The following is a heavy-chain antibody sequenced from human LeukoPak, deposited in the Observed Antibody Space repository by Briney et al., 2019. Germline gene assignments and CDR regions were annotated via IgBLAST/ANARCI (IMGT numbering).Heavy chain of an antibody. CDR2: ISAYNGNT. CDR1: GYTFTSYG. CDR3: ARVGITYSSSWSTPLYYYYYYMDV. V-gene: IGHV1-18*01. J-gene: IGHJ6*03. Sequence: ASVKVSCKASGYTFTSYGISWVRQAPGQGLEWMGWISAYNGNTNYAQKLQGRVTMTTDTSTSTAYMELSSLRSEDTAVYYCARVGITYSSSWSTPLYYYYYYMDVWGKGTTVTVSS. D-gene: IGHD6-13*01.